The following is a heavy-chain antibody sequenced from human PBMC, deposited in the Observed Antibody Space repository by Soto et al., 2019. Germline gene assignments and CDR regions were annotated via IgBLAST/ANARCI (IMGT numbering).Heavy chain of an antibody. Sequence: GGSLRLSCTASGFTFCDYAMSWFRQAPGKGLEWVGFIRSKAYGGTTEYAASVKGRFTISRDDSKSIAYLQMNSLKTEDTAVYYCTRALGYCISTSCPGGFWGYWGQGTLVT. CDR3: TRALGYCISTSCPGGFWGY. J-gene: IGHJ4*02. V-gene: IGHV3-49*03. CDR2: IRSKAYGGTT. CDR1: GFTFCDYA. D-gene: IGHD2-2*01.